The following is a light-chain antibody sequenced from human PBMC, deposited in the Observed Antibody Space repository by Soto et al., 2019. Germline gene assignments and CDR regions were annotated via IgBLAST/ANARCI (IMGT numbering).Light chain of an antibody. CDR3: QTWGTGDWV. Sequence: QPVLTQSPSASASLGASVKLTCTLSSGHNNYAIAWHQQQPEKGPRYLMTLNSDGSHSKGDGIPDRFSGSSSGAERYLTISSLQSEDEADYYCQTWGTGDWVFGGGTKLTVL. CDR2: LNSDGSH. V-gene: IGLV4-69*01. J-gene: IGLJ3*02. CDR1: SGHNNYA.